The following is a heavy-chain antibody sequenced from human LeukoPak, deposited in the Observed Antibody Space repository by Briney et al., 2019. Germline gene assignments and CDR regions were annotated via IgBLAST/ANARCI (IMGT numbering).Heavy chain of an antibody. V-gene: IGHV4-4*09. CDR3: ARIPHIVVVPAADPGDY. Sequence: SETLSLTCTVSGGSISSSYWSWIRQPPGKGLEWIGYIYNSGSTTNYNPSLKSRVTMSVDTSKNQFSLKLSSVTAADTDVYYCARIPHIVVVPAADPGDYWGQGTLVTVSS. CDR2: IYNSGSTT. CDR1: GGSISSSY. J-gene: IGHJ4*02. D-gene: IGHD2-2*01.